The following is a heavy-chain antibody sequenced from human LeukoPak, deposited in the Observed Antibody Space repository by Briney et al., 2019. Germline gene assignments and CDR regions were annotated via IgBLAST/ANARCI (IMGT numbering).Heavy chain of an antibody. CDR2: ISFSGDNRGDNT. CDR1: GFTFKIHT. CDR3: VGTFTVFGVVSTIE. V-gene: IGHV3-23*01. Sequence: TGGSLRLSCAAFGFTFKIHTMNWVRQAPGKGLQWVSSISFSGDNRGDNTYYADSVRGRFSISRDNSQNTVFLQMSSLRVDDTAAYYCVGTFTVFGVVSTIEWGQGTLVTVSS. J-gene: IGHJ4*02. D-gene: IGHD3-3*01.